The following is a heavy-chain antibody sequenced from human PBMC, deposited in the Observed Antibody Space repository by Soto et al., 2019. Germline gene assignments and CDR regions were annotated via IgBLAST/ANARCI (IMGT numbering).Heavy chain of an antibody. CDR1: VFTFNSYG. CDR3: AKDYYDSSGYPDAFDI. V-gene: IGHV3-30*18. J-gene: IGHJ3*02. D-gene: IGHD3-22*01. CDR2: ISYDGSNK. Sequence: PGWSLRLSCASSVFTFNSYGMHWVRQAPGKGLVWVAVISYDGSNKYYADSVKGRFTISRDNSKNTLYLQMNSLSAEDTAVYYCAKDYYDSSGYPDAFDIWGQGTMVTVSS.